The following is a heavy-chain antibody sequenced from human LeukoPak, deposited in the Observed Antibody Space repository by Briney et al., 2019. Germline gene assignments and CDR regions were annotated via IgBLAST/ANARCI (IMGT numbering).Heavy chain of an antibody. D-gene: IGHD1-26*01. J-gene: IGHJ4*02. V-gene: IGHV3-30*03. Sequence: GGSLRLSCAASGFTFSPYAMHWVRQAPGKGLEWVALISSDGSNKYYADSVKGRFTISRDNAKNSLYLQMNSLRAEDTAVYYCASFKRGSYYAALYFDYWGQGTLVTVSS. CDR2: ISSDGSNK. CDR3: ASFKRGSYYAALYFDY. CDR1: GFTFSPYA.